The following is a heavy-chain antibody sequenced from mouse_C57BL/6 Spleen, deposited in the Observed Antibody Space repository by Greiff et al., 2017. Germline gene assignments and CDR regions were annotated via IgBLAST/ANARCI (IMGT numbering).Heavy chain of an antibody. CDR2: ISPGDGDT. J-gene: IGHJ2*01. Sequence: QVQLQQSGPELVKPGASVKISCKASGYAFSRSWMNWVKQRPGKGLEWIGRISPGDGDTNYNGKFKGKATLTADKSSSTAYMQLSSLTSEDSAVYVCARTLYTTVAIGYWGQGTTLTVSS. CDR1: GYAFSRSW. CDR3: ARTLYTTVAIGY. D-gene: IGHD1-1*01. V-gene: IGHV1-82*01.